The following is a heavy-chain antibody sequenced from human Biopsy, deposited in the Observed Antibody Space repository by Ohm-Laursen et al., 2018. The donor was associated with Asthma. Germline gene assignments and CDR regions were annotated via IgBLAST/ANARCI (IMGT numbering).Heavy chain of an antibody. CDR2: ISGSGGST. V-gene: IGHV3-23*01. CDR1: GFTFSSYA. Sequence: SLRLSCAASGFTFSSYAMSWVRQAPGKGPEWVSAISGSGGSTYYADSVKGRFTISRDNSKNTLYLQMNSLRAEDTAVYYRAKDRDYDILTGPPGFDYWGQGTLVTVSS. CDR3: AKDRDYDILTGPPGFDY. J-gene: IGHJ4*02. D-gene: IGHD3-9*01.